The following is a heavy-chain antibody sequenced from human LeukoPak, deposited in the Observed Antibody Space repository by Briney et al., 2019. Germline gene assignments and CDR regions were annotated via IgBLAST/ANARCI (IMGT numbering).Heavy chain of an antibody. Sequence: SETLSVTCAVSGGSICSGGYSWSWIRQPPGNGLEWSGYIYHSGSTYYNPSLKSRVPISVATSKNQFSLKLSSVTAADTAVYYCARLGYSYRLDLDYWGQGTLVTVSS. D-gene: IGHD5-18*01. J-gene: IGHJ4*02. CDR3: ARLGYSYRLDLDY. CDR2: IYHSGST. V-gene: IGHV4-30-2*01. CDR1: GGSICSGGYS.